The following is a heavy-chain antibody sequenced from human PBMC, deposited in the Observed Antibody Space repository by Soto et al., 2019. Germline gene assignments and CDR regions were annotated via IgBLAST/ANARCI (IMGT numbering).Heavy chain of an antibody. CDR2: ISSTTRTI. D-gene: IGHD3-22*01. Sequence: GSLRLSCAASGFTFSNYAMNWVRQAPGKGLEWVSYISSTTRTIYYADSVKGRFTISRDNAKNSLSLQMNSLRDEDTALYYCARERTYYSDSRGYFSIDGFDIWGQGTMVTVSS. CDR1: GFTFSNYA. V-gene: IGHV3-48*02. J-gene: IGHJ3*02. CDR3: ARERTYYSDSRGYFSIDGFDI.